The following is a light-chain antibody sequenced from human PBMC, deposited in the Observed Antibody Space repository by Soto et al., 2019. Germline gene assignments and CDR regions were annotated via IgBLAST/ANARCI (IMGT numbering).Light chain of an antibody. V-gene: IGKV3-20*01. Sequence: EVVSTQSPGTLSLSPGERATLSCRASQSVSSSHLAWYQQKPGQAPRLLIYGASSRATGIPDRFSGSGSGTDFTLTISTLETEDFAVYYCQQYGSSPLTLGGGTKVDIK. CDR3: QQYGSSPLT. CDR1: QSVSSSH. CDR2: GAS. J-gene: IGKJ4*01.